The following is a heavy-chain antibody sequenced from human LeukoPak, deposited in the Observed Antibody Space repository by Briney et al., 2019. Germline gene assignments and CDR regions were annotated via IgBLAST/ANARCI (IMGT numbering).Heavy chain of an antibody. CDR3: ARDSYVWGSYRYPGYTYDY. J-gene: IGHJ4*02. CDR2: IYYSGST. Sequence: HPSETLSLTCTVSGDSLSSYYWTWIRQPPGKGLEWVGYIYYSGSTSYNPSLKSRVTISLDTSKNQFSLKLNSVTAADTAVYYCARDSYVWGSYRYPGYTYDYWGQGTLVTVSS. D-gene: IGHD3-16*02. V-gene: IGHV4-59*01. CDR1: GDSLSSYY.